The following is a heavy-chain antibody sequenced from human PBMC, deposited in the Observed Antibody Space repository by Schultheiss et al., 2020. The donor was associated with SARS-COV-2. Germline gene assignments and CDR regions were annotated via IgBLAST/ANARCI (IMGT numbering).Heavy chain of an antibody. Sequence: GGSLRLSCAASGFSFRSYWMHWVRQAPGKGLVWVSRINSDGSSTSYADSVEGRFTMSRDNAKNTLYLQMNSLRAEDTAVYYCTVADIVATIRSDYWGQGTLVTVSS. CDR1: GFSFRSYW. CDR3: TVADIVATIRSDY. J-gene: IGHJ4*02. V-gene: IGHV3-74*01. CDR2: INSDGSST. D-gene: IGHD5-12*01.